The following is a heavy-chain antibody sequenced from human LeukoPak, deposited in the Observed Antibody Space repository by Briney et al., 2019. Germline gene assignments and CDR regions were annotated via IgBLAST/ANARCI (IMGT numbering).Heavy chain of an antibody. D-gene: IGHD3-22*01. CDR3: TADTATVKYYYVSSGYYYLDY. CDR1: GFTFSSYA. V-gene: IGHV3-23*01. CDR2: ISGSGGST. J-gene: IGHJ4*02. Sequence: GGSLRLSCAASGFTFSSYAMSWVRQAPGKGLEWVSAISGSGGSTYYADSVKGRFTISRDNSKNTLYLQMNSLKTEDTAVYYCTADTATVKYYYVSSGYYYLDYWGQGTLVTVSS.